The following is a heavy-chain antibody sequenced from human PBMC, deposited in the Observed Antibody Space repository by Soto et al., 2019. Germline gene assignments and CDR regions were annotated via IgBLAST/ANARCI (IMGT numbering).Heavy chain of an antibody. Sequence: SVKVSCKASGGTFSSYAISWVRQAPGQGLEWMGGIIPIFGTANYAQKFQGRVTITADESSSTAYMELSSLRSEDTAVYYCATALGSSSRTYYYYGMDVWGQGTTVTVSS. CDR3: ATALGSSSRTYYYYGMDV. J-gene: IGHJ6*02. V-gene: IGHV1-69*13. D-gene: IGHD6-13*01. CDR1: GGTFSSYA. CDR2: IIPIFGTA.